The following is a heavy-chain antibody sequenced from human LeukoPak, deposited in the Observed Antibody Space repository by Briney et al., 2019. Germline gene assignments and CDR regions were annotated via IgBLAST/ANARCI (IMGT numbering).Heavy chain of an antibody. CDR3: AIQGGYFDY. CDR2: ISGSGGST. V-gene: IGHV3-23*01. D-gene: IGHD1-1*01. Sequence: SGGSLRLSCAASGFTFSSYAMSWVRQAPGKGLEWVSAISGSGGSTYYADTVKGRFTISRDKSKNTLYLQMNRLRAEDTAVYYCAIQGGYFDYWGQGTLVTVSS. CDR1: GFTFSSYA. J-gene: IGHJ4*02.